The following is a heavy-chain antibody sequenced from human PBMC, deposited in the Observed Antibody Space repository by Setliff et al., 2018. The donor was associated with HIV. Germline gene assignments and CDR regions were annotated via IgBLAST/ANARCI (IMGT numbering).Heavy chain of an antibody. CDR1: GYSISSGYF. V-gene: IGHV4-38-2*01. J-gene: IGHJ5*02. Sequence: SETLSLTCAVSGYSISSGYFWAWIRQPPGKGLEWIGSIYHSGSTYYNPSLKSRVTKSVDTSKNQFSLRLSSVTAADTAMYYCARGLGIAAAGSRRQDNWFNPWGQGTLVTVSS. CDR3: ARGLGIAAAGSRRQDNWFNP. D-gene: IGHD6-13*01. CDR2: IYHSGST.